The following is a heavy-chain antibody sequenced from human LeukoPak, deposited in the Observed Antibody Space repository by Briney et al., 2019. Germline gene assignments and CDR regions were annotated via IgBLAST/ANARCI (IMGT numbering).Heavy chain of an antibody. V-gene: IGHV4-34*01. CDR1: GGSFSGYY. Sequence: SETLSLTCAVYGGSFSGYYWSWIRQPPGKGLEWIGEINHSGSTNYNPSLKSRVTISLDTSKNQLSLELSSATAADTAVYYCARGSYDFWSGYPYWGQGTLVTVSS. CDR2: INHSGST. D-gene: IGHD3-3*01. CDR3: ARGSYDFWSGYPY. J-gene: IGHJ4*02.